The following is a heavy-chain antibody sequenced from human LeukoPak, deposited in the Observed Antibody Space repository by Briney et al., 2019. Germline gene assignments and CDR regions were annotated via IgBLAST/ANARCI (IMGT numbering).Heavy chain of an antibody. CDR2: ISGSGGST. V-gene: IGHV3-23*01. Sequence: QPGGSLRLSCAASGFSVTSNYMSWVRQAPGKGLEWVSAISGSGGSTYYADSVKGRFTISRDNSKNTLYLQMNSLRAEDTAVYYCANYYVSGSYFDYWGKGTLVTVSS. CDR3: ANYYVSGSYFDY. J-gene: IGHJ4*02. CDR1: GFSVTSNY. D-gene: IGHD3-10*01.